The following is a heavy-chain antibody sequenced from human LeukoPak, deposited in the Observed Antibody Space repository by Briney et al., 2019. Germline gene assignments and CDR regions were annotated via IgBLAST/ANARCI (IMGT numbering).Heavy chain of an antibody. CDR2: IYYSGST. CDR3: ARDMIGELGDAFDI. CDR1: GGSISSSSYY. V-gene: IGHV4-39*07. D-gene: IGHD3-10*02. J-gene: IGHJ3*02. Sequence: SETLSLTRTVSGGSISSSSYYWGWIRQPPGKGLEWIGSIYYSGSTYYNPSLKSRVTISVDTSKNQFSLKLSSVTAADTAVYYCARDMIGELGDAFDIWGQGTMVTVSS.